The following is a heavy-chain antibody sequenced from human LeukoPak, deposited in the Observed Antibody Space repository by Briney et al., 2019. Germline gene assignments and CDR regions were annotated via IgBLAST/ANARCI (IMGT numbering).Heavy chain of an antibody. Sequence: PGGPLRPPCTAPGFPVSSNYMTGAPQAPGKGLKGVAVFYSGGSTYYADSVKGRVTISRDKSKNTLYLQMNSLRAEDTAVYYCARRLGGPDRYYYYGMDVWGQGTTVTVSS. CDR1: GFPVSSNY. D-gene: IGHD1-26*01. CDR3: ARRLGGPDRYYYYGMDV. V-gene: IGHV3-53*01. CDR2: FYSGGST. J-gene: IGHJ6*02.